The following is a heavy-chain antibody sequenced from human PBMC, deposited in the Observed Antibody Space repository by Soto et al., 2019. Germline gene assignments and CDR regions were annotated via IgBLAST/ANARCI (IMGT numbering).Heavy chain of an antibody. J-gene: IGHJ4*02. CDR1: GGSISSYY. V-gene: IGHV4-59*01. Sequence: QVQLQESGPRLVKPSETLSLTCIVSGGSISSYYWSWIRQPPGKGLEWIGYIYYSGSTNYNPSLKIRVTISVDTSKNQFSLKLSSVTAADTAVYYCARAVGPATAPFDYWGQGTLVTVSS. CDR3: ARAVGPATAPFDY. CDR2: IYYSGST. D-gene: IGHD2-2*01.